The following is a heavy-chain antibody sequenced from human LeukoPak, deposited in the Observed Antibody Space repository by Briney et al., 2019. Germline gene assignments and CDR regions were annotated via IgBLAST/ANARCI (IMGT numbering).Heavy chain of an antibody. CDR3: ARLTGAAGEFDY. CDR2: IYYSGST. CDR1: GGSISSSSYY. Sequence: RSSETLSLTCTVSGGSISSSSYYWGWIRQPPGKGLEWIGSIYYSGSTYYNPSLKSRVTISVDTSKNQFSLKLSSVTAADTAVYYCARLTGAAGEFDYWGQGTLVTVSS. J-gene: IGHJ4*02. D-gene: IGHD6-13*01. V-gene: IGHV4-39*01.